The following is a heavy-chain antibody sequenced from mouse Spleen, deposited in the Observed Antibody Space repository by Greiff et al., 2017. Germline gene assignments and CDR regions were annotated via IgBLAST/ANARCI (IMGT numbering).Heavy chain of an antibody. D-gene: IGHD4-1*01. CDR2: ISSGSSTI. CDR3: ARSDWEEYFDY. V-gene: IGHV5-17*02. J-gene: IGHJ2*01. CDR1: GFTFSSFG. Sequence: EVKVVESGGGLVQPGGSRKLSCAASGFTFSSFGMHWVRQAPEKGLEWVAYISSGSSTIYYADTVKGRFTISRDNPKNTLFLQMTSLRSEDTAMYYCARSDWEEYFDYWGQGTTLTVSS.